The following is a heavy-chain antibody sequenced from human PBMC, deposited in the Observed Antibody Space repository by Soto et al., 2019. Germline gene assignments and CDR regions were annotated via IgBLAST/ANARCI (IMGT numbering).Heavy chain of an antibody. CDR2: IWYDGSNK. V-gene: IGHV3-33*01. Sequence: GVSLRRSYSASAFTFSSYGMHWVRQAPGKGLEWVAVIWYDGSNKYYADSVKGRFTISRDNSKNTLYLQMNSLNAEDTAVYYCARDSGPYSNNYRMDVWGQGSTVRVSS. CDR3: ARDSGPYSNNYRMDV. J-gene: IGHJ6*02. CDR1: AFTFSSYG. D-gene: IGHD1-1*01.